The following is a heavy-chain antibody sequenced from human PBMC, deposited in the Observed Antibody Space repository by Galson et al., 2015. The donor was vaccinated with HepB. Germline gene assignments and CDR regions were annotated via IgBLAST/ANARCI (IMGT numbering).Heavy chain of an antibody. V-gene: IGHV1-18*01. CDR2: TSGYNGNT. D-gene: IGHD3-10*01. CDR3: ARDAWVYGNYPDY. CDR1: GYTFSTYG. J-gene: IGHJ4*02. Sequence: SVKVSCKASGYTFSTYGISWVRQAPGQGLEWVGWTSGYNGNTNYAQKLQGRVSMTTDTSTSTAYMELRSLRSDDTAVYYCARDAWVYGNYPDYWGQGSLVTVSS.